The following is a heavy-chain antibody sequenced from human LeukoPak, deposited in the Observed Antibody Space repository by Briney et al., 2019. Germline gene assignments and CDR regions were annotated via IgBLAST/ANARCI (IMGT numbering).Heavy chain of an antibody. J-gene: IGHJ4*02. CDR1: GGSISSSSYY. D-gene: IGHD2-2*02. Sequence: SGTLSLTCTVSGGSISSSSYYWGWIRQPPGKGLEWIGSIYYSGSTYYNPSLKSRVTISVDTSKNQFSLKLSSVTAADTAVYYCARGHCSSTSCYTDYWGQGTLVTVSS. V-gene: IGHV4-39*01. CDR2: IYYSGST. CDR3: ARGHCSSTSCYTDY.